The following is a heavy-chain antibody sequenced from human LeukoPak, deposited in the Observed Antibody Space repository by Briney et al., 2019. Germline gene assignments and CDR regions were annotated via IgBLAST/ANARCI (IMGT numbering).Heavy chain of an antibody. CDR2: ISTYNDNT. Sequence: GALVKVSCKASGYSYTSYGISWVRQSPGQGPEWMGWISTYNDNTNYAQKFQGRVTMTTDTSTKTAYMELRSLRSDDTAVYYCAREYRSGGICYCPDYWGQGTRVTVSS. CDR3: AREYRSGGICYCPDY. V-gene: IGHV1-18*01. J-gene: IGHJ4*02. CDR1: GYSYTSYG. D-gene: IGHD2-15*01.